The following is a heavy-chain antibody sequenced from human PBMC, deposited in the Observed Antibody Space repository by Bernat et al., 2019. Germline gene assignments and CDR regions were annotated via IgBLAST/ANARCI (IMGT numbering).Heavy chain of an antibody. CDR1: GYTFTSYY. J-gene: IGHJ4*02. CDR3: ARECHDSSGYYYPEDYFDY. CDR2: INPSGGST. D-gene: IGHD3-22*01. V-gene: IGHV1-46*03. Sequence: QVQLVQSGAEVKKPGASVKVSCKASGYTFTSYYMHWVRQAPGQGLEWMGIINPSGGSTSYAQKFQGRVTMTRDTSTSTVYMELSSLRSEDTAVYYCARECHDSSGYYYPEDYFDYWGQGTLVTVSS.